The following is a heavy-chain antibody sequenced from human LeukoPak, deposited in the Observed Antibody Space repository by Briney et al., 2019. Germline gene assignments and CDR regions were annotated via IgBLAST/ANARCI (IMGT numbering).Heavy chain of an antibody. V-gene: IGHV3-21*01. CDR2: SGTRSGTK. CDR3: LLQMTYGELSDPDF. CDR1: GFTLSSLA. Sequence: GGSLRLSCAASGFTLSSLAMHWVRQAPGKGLEWVSSSGTRSGTKYYADSVMGRFTISRDSAMNSVSLQINSLRAEDTAVYYCLLQMTYGELSDPDFRGQGTLVTVPS. J-gene: IGHJ4*02. D-gene: IGHD3-16*02.